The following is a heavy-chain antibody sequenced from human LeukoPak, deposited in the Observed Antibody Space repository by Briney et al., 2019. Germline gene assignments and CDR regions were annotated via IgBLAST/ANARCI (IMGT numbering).Heavy chain of an antibody. CDR3: ARVASYYDSSGYLGGMDV. CDR1: GFTFSSYG. J-gene: IGHJ6*02. CDR2: IWCDGSSK. Sequence: PGGSLRLTCAASGFTFSSYGMHWVRQAPGKGLEWVAVIWCDGSSKYYADSVKGRFTISRDNSKNTLYLQMNSLRAEDTAVYYCARVASYYDSSGYLGGMDVWGQGTTVTVSS. D-gene: IGHD3-22*01. V-gene: IGHV3-33*01.